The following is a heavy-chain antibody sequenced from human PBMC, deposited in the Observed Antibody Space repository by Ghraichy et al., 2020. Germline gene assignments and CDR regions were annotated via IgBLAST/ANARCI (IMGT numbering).Heavy chain of an antibody. Sequence: SETLSLTCAVYGGSFSGYYWSWIRQPPGKGLEWIGEINHSGSTNYNPSLKSRVTISVDTSKNQFSLKLSSVTAADTAVYYCARGRYSSGWTRPHLYYFEYWGQGTLVTVSS. CDR3: ARGRYSSGWTRPHLYYFEY. D-gene: IGHD6-19*01. CDR1: GGSFSGYY. CDR2: INHSGST. J-gene: IGHJ4*02. V-gene: IGHV4-34*01.